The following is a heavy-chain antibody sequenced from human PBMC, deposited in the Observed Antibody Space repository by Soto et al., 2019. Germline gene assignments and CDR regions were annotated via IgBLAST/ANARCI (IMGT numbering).Heavy chain of an antibody. CDR2: ISYSGSSI. D-gene: IGHD3-10*01. J-gene: IGHJ4*02. Sequence: SETQSHTYTVSGSPINLYYLSWLRQPPGKGLEWVASISYSGSSINYSPSLKSRVTISLDTSKNLFSLKLSFVTAADTAVYYCARDRRGSGTWSPYYFDYWGQG. CDR3: ARDRRGSGTWSPYYFDY. CDR1: GSPINLYY. V-gene: IGHV4-59*01.